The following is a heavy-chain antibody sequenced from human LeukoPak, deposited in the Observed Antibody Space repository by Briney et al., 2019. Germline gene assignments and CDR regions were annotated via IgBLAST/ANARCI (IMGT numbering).Heavy chain of an antibody. CDR3: GSVNKRGSSYRSFVY. J-gene: IGHJ4*02. D-gene: IGHD3-10*01. CDR1: GVSISSYY. Sequence: PSETLSLTCTVSGVSISSYYWGWIRQPAGKGLEWVVRIYTSGSTNYNPPLKSRVTISVDTSKNQFSLKLSSVTAADTAVYYSGSVNKRGSSYRSFVYWGAGALVTVSS. V-gene: IGHV4-4*07. CDR2: IYTSGST.